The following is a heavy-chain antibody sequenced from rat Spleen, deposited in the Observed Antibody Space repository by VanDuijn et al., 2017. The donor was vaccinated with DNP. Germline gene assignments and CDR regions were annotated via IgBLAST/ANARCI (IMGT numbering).Heavy chain of an antibody. CDR3: AKAGGYSPWYFDH. D-gene: IGHD1-11*01. V-gene: IGHV5-31*01. CDR1: GFTFNNYW. J-gene: IGHJ2*01. Sequence: EVQLVESGGGLVQPGRSLKLSCVASGFTFNNYWMTWIRQVPGKGLEWIASITRTGGNTYYPDSVKGRFTISRDNAKNTLYLQMDSLRSEETATYYCAKAGGYSPWYFDHWGQGVMVTVSS. CDR2: ITRTGGNT.